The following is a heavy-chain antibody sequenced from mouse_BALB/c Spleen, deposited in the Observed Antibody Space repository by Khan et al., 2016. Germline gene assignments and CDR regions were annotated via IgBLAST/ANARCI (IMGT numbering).Heavy chain of an antibody. CDR3: ARPDYGSRRGFAY. CDR2: INTYTGEP. J-gene: IGHJ3*01. V-gene: IGHV9-3-1*01. Sequence: QIQLVQSGPELKKPGETVRISCKASGYTFTNYGMNWVRQAPGKGLKWMGWINTYTGEPTYADDFKGRFAFSLETSANTAYLQINNLKNEATATYFCARPDYGSRRGFAYVGQGTLVTVSA. CDR1: GYTFTNYG. D-gene: IGHD1-1*01.